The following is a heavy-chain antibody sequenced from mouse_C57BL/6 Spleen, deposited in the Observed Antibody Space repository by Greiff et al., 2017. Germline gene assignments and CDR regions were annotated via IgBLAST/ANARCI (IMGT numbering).Heavy chain of an antibody. V-gene: IGHV5-4*01. CDR2: ISDGGSYT. D-gene: IGHD1-1*01. CDR1: GFTFSSYA. J-gene: IGHJ1*03. Sequence: EVKLVESGGGLVKPGGSLKLSCAASGFTFSSYAMSWVRQTPEKRLEWVATISDGGSYTYYPDNVKGRFTISRDNAKNNLYLQMRHLKSEDTAMYYCAREAITTVPDWYFDVWGTGTTVTVSS. CDR3: AREAITTVPDWYFDV.